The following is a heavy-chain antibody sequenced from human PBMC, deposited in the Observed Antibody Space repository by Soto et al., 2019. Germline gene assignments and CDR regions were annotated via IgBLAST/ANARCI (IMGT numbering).Heavy chain of an antibody. CDR1: GGSISTYY. Sequence: PSETLSLTCTVSGGSISTYYWSWIRQPPGKGLEWIGYIYYSGSTNYNPSLKSRVTISLDTSKNQFSLKLSSVTAADTAVYYCARDRLANWFDPWGQATLVTVSS. CDR3: ARDRLANWFDP. CDR2: IYYSGST. J-gene: IGHJ5*02. V-gene: IGHV4-59*01. D-gene: IGHD3-9*01.